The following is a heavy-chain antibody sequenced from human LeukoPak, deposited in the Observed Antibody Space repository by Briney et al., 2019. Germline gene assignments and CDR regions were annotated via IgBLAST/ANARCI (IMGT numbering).Heavy chain of an antibody. D-gene: IGHD6-13*01. CDR2: IYYSGST. CDR3: ARSEQVVSWFDP. CDR1: GGPISCYY. Sequence: SETLPLTCCVSGGPISCYYWRWIRQPPGKGLEWIGYIYYSGSTNYNPSLKSRVTISADTSKSQFSLKLSSVSAADTAVYYCARSEQVVSWFDPCGQGTLVTVSS. J-gene: IGHJ5*02. V-gene: IGHV4-59*01.